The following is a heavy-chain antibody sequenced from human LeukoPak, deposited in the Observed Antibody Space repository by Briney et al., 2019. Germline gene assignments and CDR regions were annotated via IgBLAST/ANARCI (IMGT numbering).Heavy chain of an antibody. Sequence: PGGSLRLSCATSGFSFSSYAMSWVRQAPGKGLEWVSAMSSSDDGRYYADSVKGRFTISRDNSMNTVYLQMTSLRAEDTALYYCARETRGDYMDVWGKGTTVTISS. CDR3: ARETRGDYMDV. CDR2: MSSSDDGR. V-gene: IGHV3-23*01. J-gene: IGHJ6*03. CDR1: GFSFSSYA. D-gene: IGHD3-10*01.